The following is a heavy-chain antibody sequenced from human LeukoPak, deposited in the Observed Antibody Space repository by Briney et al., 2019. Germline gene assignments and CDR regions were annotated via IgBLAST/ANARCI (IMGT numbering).Heavy chain of an antibody. J-gene: IGHJ6*02. CDR2: ISAYNGNT. V-gene: IGHV1-18*01. CDR3: ARESGDMYYYYGMDV. CDR1: GYTFTSYG. D-gene: IGHD3-10*01. Sequence: SVKVSCKASGYTFTSYGISWVRQAPGQGLEWMGWISAYNGNTNYAQKLQGRVTMTTDTSTSTAYMELRSLRSDDTAVYYCARESGDMYYYYGMDVWGQGTTVTVSS.